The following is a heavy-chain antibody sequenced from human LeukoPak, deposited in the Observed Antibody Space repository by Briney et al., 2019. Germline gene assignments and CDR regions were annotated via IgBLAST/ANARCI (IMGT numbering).Heavy chain of an antibody. CDR1: GGSISSSSYY. CDR3: ARRGGDCTNGVCYLFDY. V-gene: IGHV4-39*01. Sequence: SETLSLTCTVSGGSISSSSYYWGWIRQPPGKGLEWIGSIYYSGSTYYNPSLKSRVTISVDTSKNQFSLKLSSVTAADTAVYYCARRGGDCTNGVCYLFDYWGQGPLVTVSS. J-gene: IGHJ4*02. D-gene: IGHD2-8*01. CDR2: IYYSGST.